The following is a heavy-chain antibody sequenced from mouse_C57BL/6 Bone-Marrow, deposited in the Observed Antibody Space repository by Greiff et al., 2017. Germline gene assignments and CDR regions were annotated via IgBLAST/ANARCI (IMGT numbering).Heavy chain of an antibody. V-gene: IGHV1-85*01. J-gene: IGHJ2*01. Sequence: VQRVESGPELVKPGASVKLSCKASGYTFTSYDLNWVKQRPGQGLEWIGWIYPRDGSTNYNEKFKGKATLTVDTSSSTAYMELHSLTSDDSAVYFWARGYFYWCQGTTLTVSS. D-gene: IGHD2-14*01. CDR2: IYPRDGST. CDR3: ARGYFY. CDR1: GYTFTSYD.